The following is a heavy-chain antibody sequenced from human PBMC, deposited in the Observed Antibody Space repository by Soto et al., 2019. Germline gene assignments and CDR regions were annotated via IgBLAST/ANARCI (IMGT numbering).Heavy chain of an antibody. D-gene: IGHD3-10*01. Sequence: QVQVVDSGGGVVQPGRSLRLSCATSGFTFSNYGLHWVRQAPGKWLEWVAVTWFDDSKEYYADSVKGRFTISRDSSRNTVYLQMTSLRVDDTAVYYCARGLLWFGEFDYWGQGTLVTVSS. V-gene: IGHV3-33*01. J-gene: IGHJ4*02. CDR3: ARGLLWFGEFDY. CDR2: TWFDDSKE. CDR1: GFTFSNYG.